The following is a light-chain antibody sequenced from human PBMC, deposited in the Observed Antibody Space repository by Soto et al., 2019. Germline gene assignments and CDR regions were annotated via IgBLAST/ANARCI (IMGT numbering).Light chain of an antibody. Sequence: IELTQSPGTLSLSPGERATLSCRASQSVSSSYLAWYQQRPGQAPRLLIYGVSSRATGIPDRFSGSGSGTDFTLTISRLEPEDFAVYYCQQYGSSRAFGQGTKVDIK. V-gene: IGKV3-20*01. J-gene: IGKJ1*01. CDR3: QQYGSSRA. CDR2: GVS. CDR1: QSVSSSY.